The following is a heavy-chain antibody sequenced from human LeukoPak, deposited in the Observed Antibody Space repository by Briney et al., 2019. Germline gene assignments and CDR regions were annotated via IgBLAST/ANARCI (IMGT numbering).Heavy chain of an antibody. J-gene: IGHJ5*02. CDR2: ISPSSNYL. CDR3: ARDLTGGEYFDP. D-gene: IGHD3-16*01. Sequence: PGGSLRLSCAVSGFTLSSYKMTWVRQAPGKGLEWVASISPSSNYLYYADSLKGRFTVSRDNANNLLFLQMSSLRVEDTALYYCARDLTGGEYFDPWGQGTLVTVSS. V-gene: IGHV3-21*01. CDR1: GFTLSSYK.